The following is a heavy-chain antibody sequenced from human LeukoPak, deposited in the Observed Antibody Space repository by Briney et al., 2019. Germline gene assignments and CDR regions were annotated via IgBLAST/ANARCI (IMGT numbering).Heavy chain of an antibody. D-gene: IGHD5-18*01. V-gene: IGHV3-11*01. CDR2: ISSSGSTI. J-gene: IGHJ4*02. Sequence: KPGGSLRLSCAASGFTFSDYYMSWIRQAPGKGLEWVSYISSSGSTIYYADSVKGRFTISRDNAKNSLYLQMNSLRAEDTAVYYCAGLYSYGYKVDYWGQGTLVTVSS. CDR3: AGLYSYGYKVDY. CDR1: GFTFSDYY.